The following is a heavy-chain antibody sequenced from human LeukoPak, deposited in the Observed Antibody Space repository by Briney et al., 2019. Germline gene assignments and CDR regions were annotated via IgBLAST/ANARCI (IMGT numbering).Heavy chain of an antibody. CDR3: ARDWGSDEAIDY. V-gene: IGHV3-33*01. D-gene: IGHD2-21*02. Sequence: GGSLRLSCAASGFTFSSYGIHWVRQAPGKGLEWVAVIWHDGRNKYNADYVKGRFTISRDNSKNTVLLQMNSLRAEDTAVYYCARDWGSDEAIDYWGQGTLVTVSS. J-gene: IGHJ4*02. CDR1: GFTFSSYG. CDR2: IWHDGRNK.